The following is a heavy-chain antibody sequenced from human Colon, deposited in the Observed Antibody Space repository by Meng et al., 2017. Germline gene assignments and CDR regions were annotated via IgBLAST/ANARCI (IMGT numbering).Heavy chain of an antibody. CDR3: ATYYTPDY. Sequence: EVQVLELGGGLVQPGGSLGLSCAASGFTFSNAALTWVRQAPGKGLEWVSTISGSGDETHYADSVKGRFTISRDNTKNTLYLHMNSLRAEDTAVYYCATYYTPDYWGQGTLVTVSS. D-gene: IGHD3-3*01. CDR1: GFTFSNAA. V-gene: IGHV3-23*01. J-gene: IGHJ4*02. CDR2: ISGSGDET.